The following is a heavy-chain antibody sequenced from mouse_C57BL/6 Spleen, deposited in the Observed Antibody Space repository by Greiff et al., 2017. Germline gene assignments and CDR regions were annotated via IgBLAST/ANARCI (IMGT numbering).Heavy chain of an antibody. D-gene: IGHD2-2*01. CDR3: ARRAIYYGYDGAMDY. J-gene: IGHJ4*01. CDR2: INPSTGGT. CDR1: GYSFTGYY. V-gene: IGHV1-42*01. Sequence: VQLQQSGPELVKPGASVKISCKASGYSFTGYYMNWVKQSPEKSLEWIGEINPSTGGTTYNQKFKAKATLTVDKSSSTAYMQLKSLTSEDSAVYYCARRAIYYGYDGAMDYWGQGTSVTVSS.